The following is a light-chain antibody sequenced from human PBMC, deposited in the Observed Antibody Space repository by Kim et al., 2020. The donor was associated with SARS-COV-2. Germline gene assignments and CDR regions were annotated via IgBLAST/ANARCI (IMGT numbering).Light chain of an antibody. V-gene: IGLV3-1*01. CDR2: QDR. CDR3: QAWERNTVV. Sequence: SYELTQPPSVSVAPGQTARITCTGDKIGDQGVHWYQQKPGQSPVLVIYQDRERPSGIPERFSGSNSGNTATLTISGTQAMDEADYYCQAWERNTVVFGGGPQLTVL. CDR1: KIGDQG. J-gene: IGLJ2*01.